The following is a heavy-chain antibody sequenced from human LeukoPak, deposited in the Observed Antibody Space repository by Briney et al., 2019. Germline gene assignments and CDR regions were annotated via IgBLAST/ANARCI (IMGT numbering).Heavy chain of an antibody. Sequence: PGGSLRLSCAASGFTFSSYWMSWVRQAPGKGLEWVANIKQDGSEKYYVDSVKGRFTISRGNAKNSLYLQMNSLRAEDTAVYYCAREKDVLRFLEWLFGFDYWGQGTLVTVSS. CDR3: AREKDVLRFLEWLFGFDY. D-gene: IGHD3-3*01. CDR2: IKQDGSEK. V-gene: IGHV3-7*01. J-gene: IGHJ4*02. CDR1: GFTFSSYW.